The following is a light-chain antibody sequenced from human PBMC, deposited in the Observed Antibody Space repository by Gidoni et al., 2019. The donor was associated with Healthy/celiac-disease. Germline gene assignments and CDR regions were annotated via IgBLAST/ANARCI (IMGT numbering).Light chain of an antibody. V-gene: IGLV3-9*01. CDR3: QVWDSSFWV. J-gene: IGLJ3*02. Sequence: SYELTQPLSVSVALGQTARITCGGNNIGSKNVHWYQQKPGQAPVLVIYRDSNRPSGIPERFSGSTSGNTATLTISRAQAGDEADYYCQVWDSSFWVFGGGTKLTVL. CDR1: NIGSKN. CDR2: RDS.